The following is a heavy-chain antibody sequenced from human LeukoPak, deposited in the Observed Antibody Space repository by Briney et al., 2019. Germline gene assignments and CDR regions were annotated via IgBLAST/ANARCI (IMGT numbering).Heavy chain of an antibody. V-gene: IGHV3-66*01. CDR2: LYSDGST. CDR1: GFTVSSNY. D-gene: IGHD3-22*01. J-gene: IGHJ1*01. Sequence: GSLRLSCAASGFTVSSNYMSWVRQASGKGLEWVSVLYSDGSTYYADSVKGRFTISRDNSKNTLHLQMNSLRAEDTALYYCASVANYYDSSGYSIRYFQHWGQGTLVTVSS. CDR3: ASVANYYDSSGYSIRYFQH.